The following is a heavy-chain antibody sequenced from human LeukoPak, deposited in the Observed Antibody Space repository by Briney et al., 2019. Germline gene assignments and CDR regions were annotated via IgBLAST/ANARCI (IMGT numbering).Heavy chain of an antibody. Sequence: SQTLSLTCTVSGGSISSGDYYWSWIRQPPGKGLEWIGYIYYSGSTYYNPSLKSRVTISVDTSKNQFSLKLSSVTAADTAVYHCARGGRALGWFDPWGQGTLVTVSS. CDR2: IYYSGST. CDR1: GGSISSGDYY. V-gene: IGHV4-30-4*01. J-gene: IGHJ5*02. D-gene: IGHD3-3*02. CDR3: ARGGRALGWFDP.